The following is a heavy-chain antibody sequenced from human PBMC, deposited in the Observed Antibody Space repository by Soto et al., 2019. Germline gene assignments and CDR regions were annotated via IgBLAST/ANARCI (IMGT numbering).Heavy chain of an antibody. Sequence: PGGSLRLSCAASGFTFSDYYMSWIRQAPGKGLEWVSYISSSGSTIYYADSVKGRFTISRDNAKNSLYLQMNSLRAEDTAVYYCSREGRTYSSSSSYWYFDLWGRGTLVTVSS. CDR1: GFTFSDYY. J-gene: IGHJ2*01. CDR3: SREGRTYSSSSSYWYFDL. CDR2: ISSSGSTI. D-gene: IGHD6-6*01. V-gene: IGHV3-11*01.